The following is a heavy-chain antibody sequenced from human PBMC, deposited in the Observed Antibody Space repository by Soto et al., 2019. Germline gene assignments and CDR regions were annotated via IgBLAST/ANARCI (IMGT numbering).Heavy chain of an antibody. CDR3: ARDIGDDNRDSSYYGMDV. CDR2: MNPNSGNT. D-gene: IGHD2-21*02. J-gene: IGHJ6*02. V-gene: IGHV1-8*01. CDR1: GYTFTSYD. Sequence: ASVKVSCKASGYTFTSYDINWVRQATGQGLEWMGWMNPNSGNTGYAQKFQGRVTMTRNTSISTAYMELSSLRSEDTAVYYCARDIGDDNRDSSYYGMDVWGQGTTVTVSS.